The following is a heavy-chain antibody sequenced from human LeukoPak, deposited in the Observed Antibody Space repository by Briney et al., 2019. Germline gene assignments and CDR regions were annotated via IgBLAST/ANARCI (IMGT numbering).Heavy chain of an antibody. V-gene: IGHV4-30-2*01. CDR1: GGSISSGGYY. J-gene: IGHJ5*02. CDR2: IHHSGST. Sequence: SQTLSLTCTVSGGSISSGGYYWSWIRQPPGKGLEWIGYIHHSGSTYYNPSLKSRVTMSVDTSKNQFSLKLSSVTAVDTAVYYCARRVGINWFDPWGQGTLVTVSS. CDR3: ARRVGINWFDP. D-gene: IGHD2-21*01.